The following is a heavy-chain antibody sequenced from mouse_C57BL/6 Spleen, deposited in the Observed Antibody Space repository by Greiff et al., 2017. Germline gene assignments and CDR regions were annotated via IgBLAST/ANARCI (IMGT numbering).Heavy chain of an antibody. CDR1: GFTFSDSG. CDR2: ISSGSSTI. D-gene: IGHD2-3*01. Sequence: EVHLVESGGGLVKPGGSLKLSCAASGFTFSDSGMHWVRQAPEKGLQWVAYISSGSSTIYYAAPVKGRFTISRDNAKNTLFLQMTSLRSEDTAMYYCALDGYDAMDYWGQGTSVTVSA. J-gene: IGHJ4*01. CDR3: ALDGYDAMDY. V-gene: IGHV5-17*01.